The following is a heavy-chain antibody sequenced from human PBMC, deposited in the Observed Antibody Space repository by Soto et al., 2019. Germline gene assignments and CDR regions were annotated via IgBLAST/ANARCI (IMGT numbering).Heavy chain of an antibody. D-gene: IGHD5-12*01. CDR1: RFTFSDYY. CDR3: ARDGFNRYAFDI. Sequence: GGSLRLSCAASRFTFSDYYMTWIRQAPGKGLEWVPYISTSGSTIYYADSVKGRFTISRDNAKNSLYLQMNSLRAGDTAVYYCARDGFNRYAFDIWGQGTMVTVSS. CDR2: ISTSGSTI. V-gene: IGHV3-11*01. J-gene: IGHJ3*02.